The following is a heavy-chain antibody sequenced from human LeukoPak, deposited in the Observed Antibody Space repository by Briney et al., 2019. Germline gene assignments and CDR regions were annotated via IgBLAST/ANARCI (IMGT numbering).Heavy chain of an antibody. D-gene: IGHD4/OR15-4a*01. CDR3: ARGSNYGWFDP. CDR1: GGSISSSGFY. CDR2: IYSSGST. Sequence: SETLSLTCTVSGGSISSSGFYWGWIRQPPGKGLEWVGNIYSSGSTCYSPSLKSRVTISVDTSKNQFSLKLSSVTAADTAVYYCARGSNYGWFDPWGQGTLVTVSS. J-gene: IGHJ5*02. V-gene: IGHV4-39*07.